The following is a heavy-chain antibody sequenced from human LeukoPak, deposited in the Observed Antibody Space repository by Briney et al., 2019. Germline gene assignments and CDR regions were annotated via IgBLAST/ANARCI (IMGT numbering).Heavy chain of an antibody. D-gene: IGHD3-16*01. CDR2: ISAYDGNT. V-gene: IGHV1-18*01. J-gene: IGHJ5*02. CDR3: ARSKYGGNWFDP. CDR1: GFTFTSYG. Sequence: ASVKVSCKASGFTFTSYGISWVRQAPGQGLEWMGWISAYDGNTNYAQKLQGRVTMTTDTSTSTAYMELRSLRSDDTAVYYCARSKYGGNWFDPWGQGTLVTVSS.